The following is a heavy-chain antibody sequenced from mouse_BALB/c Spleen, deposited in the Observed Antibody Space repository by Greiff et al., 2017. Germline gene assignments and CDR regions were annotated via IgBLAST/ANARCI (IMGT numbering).Heavy chain of an antibody. CDR3: AVVPSY. CDR1: GYTFTDYY. J-gene: IGHJ3*01. Sequence: QVHVKQSGAELARPGASVKLSCKASGYTFTDYYINWVKQRTGQGLEWIGEIYPGSGNTYYNEKFKGKATLTADKSSSTAYMQLSSLTSEDSAVYFCAVVPSYWGQGTLVTVSA. V-gene: IGHV1-77*01. CDR2: IYPGSGNT. D-gene: IGHD5-1*01.